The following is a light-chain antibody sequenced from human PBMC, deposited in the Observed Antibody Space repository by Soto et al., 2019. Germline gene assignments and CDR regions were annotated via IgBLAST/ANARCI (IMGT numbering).Light chain of an antibody. J-gene: IGLJ2*01. Sequence: QSALTQPASVSGSPGQAITISCTGSSSDVGSYDLVSWYQQHPGNVPKLMIYEVTKPPSGVSNRFSASKSGNTASLTISGLQAEDEANYYCCSYSASSVVIFGGGTKLTVL. CDR3: CSYSASSVVI. CDR1: SSDVGSYDL. CDR2: EVT. V-gene: IGLV2-23*02.